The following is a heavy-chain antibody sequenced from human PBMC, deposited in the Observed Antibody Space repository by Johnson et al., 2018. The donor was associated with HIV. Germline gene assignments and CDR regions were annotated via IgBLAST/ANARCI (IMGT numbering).Heavy chain of an antibody. CDR3: ARAYSYGVFDI. V-gene: IGHV3-66*01. CDR1: GFTVSSNY. CDR2: IYSGGST. Sequence: EVQLVESGGGLVKPGGSLRLSCAAFGFTVSSNYMSWVRQTPGKGLEWVSVIYSGGSTYYADSVKGRFTISRDNSKKTLYLQMNTLIPEDTAVYYCARAYSYGVFDIWGQGTMVTVSS. J-gene: IGHJ3*02. D-gene: IGHD5-18*01.